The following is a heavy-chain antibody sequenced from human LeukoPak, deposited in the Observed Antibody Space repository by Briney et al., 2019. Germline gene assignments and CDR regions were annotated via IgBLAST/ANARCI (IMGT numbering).Heavy chain of an antibody. CDR1: GFTLSSYG. CDR3: ARRSGIAVAGAFDY. V-gene: IGHV3-23*01. D-gene: IGHD6-19*01. CDR2: ISGSGGST. J-gene: IGHJ4*02. Sequence: GGSLRLSCAASGFTLSSYGMNWVRQAPGKGLEWVSGISGSGGSTYYADSVKGRFTISRDNSKNTLYLQMNSLRAEDTAVYYCARRSGIAVAGAFDYWGQGTLVTVSS.